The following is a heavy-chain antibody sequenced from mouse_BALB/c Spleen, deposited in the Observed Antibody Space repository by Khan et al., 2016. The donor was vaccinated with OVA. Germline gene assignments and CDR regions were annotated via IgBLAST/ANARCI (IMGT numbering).Heavy chain of an antibody. V-gene: IGHV1-69*02. J-gene: IGHJ4*01. D-gene: IGHD2-1*01. CDR1: GYTFTSCW. CDR2: IYPSDSYT. Sequence: QVQLQQSGAELVRPGASVKLSCKASGYTFTSCWTNWVKQRPGQGLEWIGNIYPSDSYTNYNQKFKDKATLTVDKSSRTAYMQFSSPTSDDSAVYYCTRDGNYVGTMDYWGQGTSVTVSS. CDR3: TRDGNYVGTMDY.